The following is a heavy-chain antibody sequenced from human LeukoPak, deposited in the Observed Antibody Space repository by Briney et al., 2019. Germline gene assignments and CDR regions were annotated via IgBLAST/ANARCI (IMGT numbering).Heavy chain of an antibody. CDR2: IIPIFGTP. J-gene: IGHJ4*02. Sequence: SVKVSCKASGGTFSSYAITWVRQAPGQGLEYMGGIIPIFGTPNYAQKFQGRVTITADKSTSTAYMELSSLRSEDTAVYYCARGWRIAPAGRGSLVYWGQGTLVTVSS. V-gene: IGHV1-69*06. CDR3: ARGWRIAPAGRGSLVY. D-gene: IGHD6-13*01. CDR1: GGTFSSYA.